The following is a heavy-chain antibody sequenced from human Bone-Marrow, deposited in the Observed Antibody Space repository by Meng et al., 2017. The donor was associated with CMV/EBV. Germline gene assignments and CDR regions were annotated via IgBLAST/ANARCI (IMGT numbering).Heavy chain of an antibody. CDR3: AREERPWGDACDI. V-gene: IGHV3-21*01. J-gene: IGHJ3*02. Sequence: GESLKISCAASGFTFSSYSMNWVRQAPGKGLEWVSSISSSSSYIYYADSVKGRFTISRDNAKNSLYLQMNSLRAEDTAVFYCAREERPWGDACDIWGQANMVNV. CDR1: GFTFSSYS. CDR2: ISSSSSYI. D-gene: IGHD3-16*01.